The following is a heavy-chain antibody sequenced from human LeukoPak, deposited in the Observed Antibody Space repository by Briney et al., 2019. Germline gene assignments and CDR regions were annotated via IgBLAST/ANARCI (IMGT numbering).Heavy chain of an antibody. CDR1: GGSLSGYY. J-gene: IGHJ4*02. CDR2: INHSGST. D-gene: IGHD6-19*01. CDR3: ARQWLVSPLVDY. V-gene: IGHV4-34*01. Sequence: SETLSLTCALDGGSLSGYYWSSIRHPPGKGLEWIGEINHSGSTNYNPSLKSRVTISVDTSKNQLSLKLSSMTAADTAVYYCARQWLVSPLVDYWGQGTLVTVSS.